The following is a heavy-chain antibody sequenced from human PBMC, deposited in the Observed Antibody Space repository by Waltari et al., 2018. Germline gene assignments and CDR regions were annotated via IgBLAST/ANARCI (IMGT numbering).Heavy chain of an antibody. J-gene: IGHJ4*02. D-gene: IGHD1-26*01. CDR1: GFTVSSNY. V-gene: IGHV3-53*01. CDR2: IYSGGST. CDR3: ARDPSGSYHFDY. Sequence: EVQLVESGGGLIQPGGSLRLSCAASGFTVSSNYMSWVRQAPGKGLGWVSFIYSGGSTYDADSVKGRFTISRDNSKNTLYLQMNNLRVEDTAVYYCARDPSGSYHFDYWGQGTLVTVSS.